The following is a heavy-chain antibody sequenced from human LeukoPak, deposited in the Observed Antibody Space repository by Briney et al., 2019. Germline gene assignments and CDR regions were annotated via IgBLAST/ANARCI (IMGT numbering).Heavy chain of an antibody. CDR2: INPNSGGT. Sequence: ASVKVSCKASGYTFTGYYMHWVRQAPGQGLEWMGWINPNSGGTNYAQKFQGRVTMTRDTSTSTVYMELSSLGSEDTAVYYCATLGSIAAPRGWFDPWGQGTLVTVSS. V-gene: IGHV1-2*02. D-gene: IGHD6-6*01. J-gene: IGHJ5*02. CDR1: GYTFTGYY. CDR3: ATLGSIAAPRGWFDP.